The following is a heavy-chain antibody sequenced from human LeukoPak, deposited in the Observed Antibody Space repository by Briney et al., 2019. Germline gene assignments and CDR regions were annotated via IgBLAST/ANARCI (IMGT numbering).Heavy chain of an antibody. CDR1: GFTFSSYG. V-gene: IGHV3-33*06. J-gene: IGHJ4*02. CDR3: AKDRTDGDYTFDY. Sequence: GRSLRLSCAASGFTFSSYGMHWVRQAPGKGLEWVAVIWYDGSNKYYADSVKGRFTISRDNSKNTLYLQMNSLRAEDTALYYCAKDRTDGDYTFDYWGQGTLVTVSS. CDR2: IWYDGSNK. D-gene: IGHD4-17*01.